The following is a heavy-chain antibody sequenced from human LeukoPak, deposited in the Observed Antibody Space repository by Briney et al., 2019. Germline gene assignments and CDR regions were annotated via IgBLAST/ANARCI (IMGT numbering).Heavy chain of an antibody. CDR1: GGSFSGYY. CDR3: ARDTGYSSGWYPLGAFDI. J-gene: IGHJ3*02. CDR2: INHSGST. V-gene: IGHV4-34*01. Sequence: PSETLSLTCAVYGGSFSGYYWSWIRQPPGKGLEWIGEINHSGSTNYNPSLKSRVTISVDTSKNQFSLNLSSVTAADTAVYYCARDTGYSSGWYPLGAFDIWGQGTMVTVSS. D-gene: IGHD6-19*01.